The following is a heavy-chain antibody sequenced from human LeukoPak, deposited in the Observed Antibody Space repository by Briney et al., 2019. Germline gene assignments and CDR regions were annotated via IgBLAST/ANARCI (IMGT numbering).Heavy chain of an antibody. D-gene: IGHD4-17*01. J-gene: IGHJ4*02. CDR2: INHSGST. V-gene: IGHV4-34*01. CDR3: AREKDNYGDYKFDY. Sequence: SETLSLTCAVYGGSFSGYYWSWIRQPPGKGLEWIGEINHSGSTNYNPSLKSRVTISVDTSKNQFSLKLSSVTAADTAVYYCAREKDNYGDYKFDYWGQGTLVTVSS. CDR1: GGSFSGYY.